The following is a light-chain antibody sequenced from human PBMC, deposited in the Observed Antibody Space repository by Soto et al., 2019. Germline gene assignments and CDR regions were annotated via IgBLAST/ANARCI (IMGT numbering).Light chain of an antibody. CDR3: QQLNSYLFT. CDR1: QDVSRF. CDR2: AAS. J-gene: IGKJ3*01. Sequence: DIQLTQSRSFLSASVGDRVTISCRASQDVSRFLAWYQQKPGKAPNLLIYAASTLQSGVPSRFSGSGSGTEFTLTISSLQPEDFATYYCQQLNSYLFTFGPGTKVDIK. V-gene: IGKV1-9*01.